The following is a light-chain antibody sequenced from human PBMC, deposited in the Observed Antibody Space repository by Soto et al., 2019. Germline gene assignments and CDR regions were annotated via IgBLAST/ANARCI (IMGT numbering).Light chain of an antibody. Sequence: IVMTHSPATLSVSPGEIATLSFRAGQTIYSNVAWYQQRPGQAPRLLIYRASTRATGVPARFSGSGSGTELTLTISGLQSEDFALYYCQQYQNLWTFGQGTKVDIK. V-gene: IGKV3-15*01. CDR2: RAS. CDR1: QTIYSN. CDR3: QQYQNLWT. J-gene: IGKJ1*01.